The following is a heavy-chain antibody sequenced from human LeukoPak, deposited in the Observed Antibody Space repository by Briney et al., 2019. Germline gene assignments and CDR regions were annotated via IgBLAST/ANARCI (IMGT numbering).Heavy chain of an antibody. CDR2: IYYSGST. J-gene: IGHJ6*03. V-gene: IGHV4-59*01. CDR3: ARGDFCSSSNCYLRPMDV. D-gene: IGHD2-2*01. Sequence: PSETLSLTCTVSGGSISEYYWNWIRQPPGKGLEWIGYIYYSGSTTCNPSLKSRVTMSVDTAKNQFSLKLRSVTAADTAVYYCARGDFCSSSNCYLRPMDVWGKGTTVTVSS. CDR1: GGSISEYY.